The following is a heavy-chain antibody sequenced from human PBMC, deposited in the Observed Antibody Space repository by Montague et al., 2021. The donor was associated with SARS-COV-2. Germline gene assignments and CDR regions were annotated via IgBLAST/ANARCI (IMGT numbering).Heavy chain of an antibody. J-gene: IGHJ4*02. CDR2: MYHGGSTST. Sequence: SETLSLTCTVSAGSISSNYFNWIRQPPGKGREWIGYMYHGGSTSTNYNPSLKSRVTISVDTSKSQFTLSLISVTAADTAVYYCARGGAYSSSPFDFWGQGSLVSVSS. CDR3: ARGGAYSSSPFDF. CDR1: AGSISSNY. V-gene: IGHV4-59*01. D-gene: IGHD5-18*01.